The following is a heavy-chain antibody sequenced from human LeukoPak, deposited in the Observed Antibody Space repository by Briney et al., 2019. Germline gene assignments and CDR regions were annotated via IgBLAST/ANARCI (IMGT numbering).Heavy chain of an antibody. CDR3: ARDPSYDSRGYSRPQDY. D-gene: IGHD3-22*01. Sequence: GGSLRLSCTLCGLIQCVLGINGVRQAPGKGLEWISYINSSSSGVYYADSVKGRFTISIDNAKNTLYLQMNSLRSEDTAVYYCARDPSYDSRGYSRPQDYWSQGTLVTVSP. J-gene: IGHJ4*02. V-gene: IGHV3-48*01. CDR2: INSSSSGV. CDR1: GLIQCVLG.